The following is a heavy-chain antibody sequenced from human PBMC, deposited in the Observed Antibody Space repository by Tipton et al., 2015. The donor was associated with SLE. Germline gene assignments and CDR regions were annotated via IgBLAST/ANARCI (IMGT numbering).Heavy chain of an antibody. CDR1: GGSFSGYY. V-gene: IGHV4-34*01. J-gene: IGHJ4*02. D-gene: IGHD2-21*02. CDR2: INHSGRT. Sequence: TLSLTCAVYGGSFSGYYWSWIRQPPGKGLEWIGEINHSGRTNYNPSLKSRVTISVDTSKNQFSLKLGSVTAADTAVYYCARDPYCGGDCLLFDYWGQGTLVTVSS. CDR3: ARDPYCGGDCLLFDY.